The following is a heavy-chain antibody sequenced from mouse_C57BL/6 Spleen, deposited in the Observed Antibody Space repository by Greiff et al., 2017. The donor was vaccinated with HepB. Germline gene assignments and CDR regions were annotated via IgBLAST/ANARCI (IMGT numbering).Heavy chain of an antibody. CDR2: ISNGGGST. V-gene: IGHV5-12*01. D-gene: IGHD4-1*01. Sequence: EVMLVESGGGLVQPGGSLKLSCAASGFTFSDYYMYWVRQTPEKRLEWVAYISNGGGSTYYPDTVKGRFTISRDNAKNTLYLQMSRLKSEDTAMYYCARQLGRGSYAMDYWGQGTSVTVSS. CDR3: ARQLGRGSYAMDY. J-gene: IGHJ4*01. CDR1: GFTFSDYY.